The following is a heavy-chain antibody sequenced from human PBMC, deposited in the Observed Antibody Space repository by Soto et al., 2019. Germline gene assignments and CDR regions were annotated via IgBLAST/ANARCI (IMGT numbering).Heavy chain of an antibody. CDR3: ATPQGYEDCLDS. J-gene: IGHJ4*02. D-gene: IGHD2-2*01. CDR2: INVGNGNT. CDR1: GYIFTRYN. Sequence: QVQLVQSGAEVKKPGASVKVSCKTPGYIFTRYNIHCVRQAPGQRLEWMAWINVGNGNTRYSQKFQGRLTLTRDTPGNTAYLELNRLISEDTAVYYCATPQGYEDCLDSWGQGTPVTVSS. V-gene: IGHV1-3*01.